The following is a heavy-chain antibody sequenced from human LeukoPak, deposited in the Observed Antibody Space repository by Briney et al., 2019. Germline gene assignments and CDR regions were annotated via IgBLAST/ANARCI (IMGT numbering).Heavy chain of an antibody. D-gene: IGHD3-16*01. Sequence: GGSLRLSCAASGFTFSRHGVHWVRQAPGKGLEWVAVIGDTGRARYYADSVTGRFTTSRDNSQNTLYLEMNSLRYEDTALYYCAREAAWGNWYFDLWGRGTLVTVSS. CDR3: AREAAWGNWYFDL. V-gene: IGHV3-30*03. J-gene: IGHJ2*01. CDR1: GFTFSRHG. CDR2: IGDTGRAR.